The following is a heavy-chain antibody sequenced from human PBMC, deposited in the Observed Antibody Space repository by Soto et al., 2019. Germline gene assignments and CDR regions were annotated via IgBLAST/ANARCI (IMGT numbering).Heavy chain of an antibody. Sequence: LSLTCTVSGGSISSYHWSWIRQSPGKGLEWIGYVFYTGSTKYNPALKRRVTISVDTSKNQFSLKLSSVSAADTGLYYCARSYSGTFYGYDTWGQGILVTVS. J-gene: IGHJ5*02. D-gene: IGHD1-26*01. CDR2: VFYTGST. CDR3: ARSYSGTFYGYDT. CDR1: GGSISSYH. V-gene: IGHV4-59*01.